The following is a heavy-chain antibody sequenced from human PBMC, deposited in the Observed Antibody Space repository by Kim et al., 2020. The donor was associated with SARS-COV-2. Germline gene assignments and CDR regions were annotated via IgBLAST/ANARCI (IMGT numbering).Heavy chain of an antibody. CDR2: ISSSGSSI. V-gene: IGHV3-48*03. CDR3: ARARYYDSSGYYGTYYYYYYVDV. D-gene: IGHD3-22*01. J-gene: IGHJ6*03. Sequence: GGSLRLSCAASGFTFSSYEMNWVRQAPGKGLEWVSYISSSGSSIYYADSVKGRFTISRDNAKNSVYLQTNSLRAEDTAVYYCARARYYDSSGYYGTYYYYYYVDVWGRGTTGTVSS. CDR1: GFTFSSYE.